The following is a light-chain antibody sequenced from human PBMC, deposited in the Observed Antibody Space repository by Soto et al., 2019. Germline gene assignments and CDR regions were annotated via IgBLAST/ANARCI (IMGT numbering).Light chain of an antibody. CDR2: GAS. CDR3: QQYDKSPWT. CDR1: QSVTSN. V-gene: IGKV3-20*01. Sequence: EIVIPQSPATLSVTQGERATLSCMASQSVTSNFAWYQQKPGQAPRLVIYGASSRATGIPDRFSGSGSGTDFTLTISGLEPEDFAVYYCQQYDKSPWTFGQGTKVDIK. J-gene: IGKJ1*01.